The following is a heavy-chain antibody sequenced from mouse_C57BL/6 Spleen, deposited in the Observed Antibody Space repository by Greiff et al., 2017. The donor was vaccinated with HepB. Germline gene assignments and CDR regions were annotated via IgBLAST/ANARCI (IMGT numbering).Heavy chain of an antibody. J-gene: IGHJ3*01. CDR2: ISDGGSYT. Sequence: DVQLQESGGGLVKPGGSLKLSCAASGFTFSSYAMSWVRQTPEKRLEWVATISDGGSYTYYPDNVKGRFTISRDNAKNNLYLQMSHLKSEDTAMYYCARGTGLFAYWGQGTLVTVSA. V-gene: IGHV5-4*01. CDR3: ARGTGLFAY. D-gene: IGHD4-1*01. CDR1: GFTFSSYA.